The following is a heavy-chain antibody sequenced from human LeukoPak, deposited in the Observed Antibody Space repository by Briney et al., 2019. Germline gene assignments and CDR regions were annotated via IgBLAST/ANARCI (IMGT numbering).Heavy chain of an antibody. CDR1: GFTFSSYA. CDR2: ISGSGGST. D-gene: IGHD3-10*01. Sequence: GGSLRLSCAASGFTFSSYAMSWVRQAPGKGLEWVSAISGSGGSTYYADSVKGRFTISRDNSKNTLYLQMNSLRAEDTAVYYCAKNFLGSYYKSGTDWGQGTLVTVSS. V-gene: IGHV3-23*01. CDR3: AKNFLGSYYKSGTD. J-gene: IGHJ4*02.